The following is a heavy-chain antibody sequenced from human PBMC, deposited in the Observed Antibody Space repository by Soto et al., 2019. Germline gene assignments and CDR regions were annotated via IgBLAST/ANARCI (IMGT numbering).Heavy chain of an antibody. CDR3: ATDTGRGYAMDV. CDR2: ISAGSERI. V-gene: IGHV3-48*01. J-gene: IGHJ6*02. CDR1: EFRFRTYQ. Sequence: EVQLVESGGGLEQPGGSLRLSCVASEFRFRTYQMDWVRQAPGKGLEWVAYISAGSERILYADSVKGRFTISRDNAKNSLYLQMNSLKGDDTAVYYCATDTGRGYAMDVWGQGTTVSVSS. D-gene: IGHD1-26*01.